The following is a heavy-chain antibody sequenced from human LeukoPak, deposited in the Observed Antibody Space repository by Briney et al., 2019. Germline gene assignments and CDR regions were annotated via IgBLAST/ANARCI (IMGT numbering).Heavy chain of an antibody. CDR2: INHSGST. V-gene: IGHV4-34*01. Sequence: SETLSLTCAVYGGSFSGYYWSWIRQPPGKGLEWIGEINHSGSTNYNPSLKSRVTISLDTSKNQFSLKLTSVTDADTAVYYCAREGIAAAAIDYWGQGNLVTVSS. CDR3: AREGIAAAAIDY. J-gene: IGHJ4*02. D-gene: IGHD6-13*01. CDR1: GGSFSGYY.